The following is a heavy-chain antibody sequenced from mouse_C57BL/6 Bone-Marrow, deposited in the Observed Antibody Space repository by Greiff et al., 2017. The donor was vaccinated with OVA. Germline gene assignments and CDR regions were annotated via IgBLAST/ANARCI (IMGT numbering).Heavy chain of an antibody. J-gene: IGHJ4*01. CDR2: IWSGGST. Sequence: QVQLQQSGPGLVQPSQSLSITCTVSGFSLTSYGVHWVRQSPGKGLEWLGVIWSGGSTDYNAAFISRLSISKENSKSQVFFKMNSLQADDTAIYYVDRNYGYDWGGYAMDYWGQGTSVTVSS. V-gene: IGHV2-2*01. D-gene: IGHD2-2*01. CDR3: DRNYGYDWGGYAMDY. CDR1: GFSLTSYG.